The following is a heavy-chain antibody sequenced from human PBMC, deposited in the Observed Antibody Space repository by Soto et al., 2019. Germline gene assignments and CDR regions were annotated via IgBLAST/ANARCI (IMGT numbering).Heavy chain of an antibody. CDR1: GYTFTSYD. D-gene: IGHD6-13*01. CDR3: ARDKRGYSSSWYAQGGFDP. Sequence: GASVKVSCKASGYTFTSYDINWVRQATGQGLEWMGWMNPNSGNTGYAQKFQGRVTMTRNTSISTAYMELSSLRSEDTAVYYCARDKRGYSSSWYAQGGFDPWGQGTLVTVS. CDR2: MNPNSGNT. J-gene: IGHJ5*02. V-gene: IGHV1-8*01.